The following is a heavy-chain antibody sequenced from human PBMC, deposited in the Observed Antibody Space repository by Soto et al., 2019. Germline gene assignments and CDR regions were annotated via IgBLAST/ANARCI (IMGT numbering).Heavy chain of an antibody. CDR3: ARETYYYDSSGQSFDY. CDR2: IWYDGSNK. CDR1: GFTFSSYG. J-gene: IGHJ4*02. V-gene: IGHV3-33*01. D-gene: IGHD3-22*01. Sequence: PGGSLRLSCAASGFTFSSYGRHWVRQAPGKGLEWVAVIWYDGSNKYYADSVKGRFTISRDNSKNTLYLQMNSLRAEDTAVYYCARETYYYDSSGQSFDYWGQGTLVIVSS.